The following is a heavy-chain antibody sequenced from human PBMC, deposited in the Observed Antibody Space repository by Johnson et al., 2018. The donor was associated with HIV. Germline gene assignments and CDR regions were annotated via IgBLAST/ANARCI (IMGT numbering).Heavy chain of an antibody. CDR1: GFTFSSYA. CDR3: AKVGATVITPRGEAFDI. J-gene: IGHJ3*02. Sequence: QEQLVESGGGVVQPGRSLRLSCAASGFTFSSYAMHWVRQAPGKGLEWVAVISYDGSNKYYADSVKGRFTISRDNSKNTLYLQMNSLRAEDTAVYYCAKVGATVITPRGEAFDIWGQGTMVTVSS. V-gene: IGHV3-30*04. D-gene: IGHD4-23*01. CDR2: ISYDGSNK.